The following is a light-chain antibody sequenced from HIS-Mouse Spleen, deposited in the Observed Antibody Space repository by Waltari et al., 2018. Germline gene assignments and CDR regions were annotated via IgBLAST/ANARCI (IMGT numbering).Light chain of an antibody. CDR1: NIGSKS. Sequence: SYVLTQPPSASVAPGKTARITCGGNNIGSKSVHWYQQKPGQAHVLVVYDDRDRPSGSPGRFSGSNSGNTAPLTISRVEAGDEADYYCQVWDSSSDHVVFGGGTKLTVL. J-gene: IGLJ2*01. V-gene: IGLV3-21*03. CDR2: DDR. CDR3: QVWDSSSDHVV.